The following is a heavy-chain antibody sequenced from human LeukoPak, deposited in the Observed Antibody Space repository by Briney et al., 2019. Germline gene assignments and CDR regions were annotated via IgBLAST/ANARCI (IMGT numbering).Heavy chain of an antibody. CDR1: GGSISSYY. CDR3: ARLDYSNYNWFDP. CDR2: IYYSGST. J-gene: IGHJ5*02. Sequence: SETPSLTCTVSGGSISSYYWSWIRRPPGKGLEWIGYIYYSGSTNYNPSLKSRVTISVDTSKNQFSLKLSSVTAADTAVYYCARLDYSNYNWFDPWGQGTLVTVSS. D-gene: IGHD4-11*01. V-gene: IGHV4-59*08.